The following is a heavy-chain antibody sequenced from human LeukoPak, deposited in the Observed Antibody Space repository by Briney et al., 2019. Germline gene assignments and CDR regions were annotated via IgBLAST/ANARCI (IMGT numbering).Heavy chain of an antibody. CDR1: GVSFSGYY. CDR3: ARGPEFRFFNWFDP. CDR2: INHSGST. D-gene: IGHD3-3*01. V-gene: IGHV4-34*01. Sequence: PSETLSLTCAVYGVSFSGYYWSWLRQPPGKGLEWIGEINHSGSTNYNPSLKSRVTISVDTSKNQFSLKLSSVTAADTAVYYCARGPEFRFFNWFDPWGQGTLVTVSS. J-gene: IGHJ5*02.